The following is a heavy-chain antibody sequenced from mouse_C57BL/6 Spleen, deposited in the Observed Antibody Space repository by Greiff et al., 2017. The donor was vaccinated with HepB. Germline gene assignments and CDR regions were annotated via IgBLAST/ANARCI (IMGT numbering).Heavy chain of an antibody. CDR1: GYTFTSYW. J-gene: IGHJ3*01. CDR3: AREDYYDYDERFAY. CDR2: INPSNGGT. V-gene: IGHV1-53*01. D-gene: IGHD2-4*01. Sequence: QVQLQQPGTELVKPGASVKLSCKASGYTFTSYWMHWVKQRPGQGLEWIGNINPSNGGTNYNEKFKSKATLTVDKSSSTAYMQLSSLTSEDAAVYYCAREDYYDYDERFAYWGQGTLVTVSA.